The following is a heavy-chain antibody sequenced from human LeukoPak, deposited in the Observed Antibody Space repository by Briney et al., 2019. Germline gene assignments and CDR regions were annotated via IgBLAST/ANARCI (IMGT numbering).Heavy chain of an antibody. Sequence: GGSLRLSCAASGFTFSSYSMNWVRQAPGKGLEWVSYISSSSGTIYYADSVKGRFTISRDNAKNSLYLQMNSLGVEDTAVYYCARGTAVALWGQGTLVTVSS. CDR1: GFTFSSYS. D-gene: IGHD6-19*01. CDR3: ARGTAVAL. CDR2: ISSSSGTI. J-gene: IGHJ4*02. V-gene: IGHV3-48*01.